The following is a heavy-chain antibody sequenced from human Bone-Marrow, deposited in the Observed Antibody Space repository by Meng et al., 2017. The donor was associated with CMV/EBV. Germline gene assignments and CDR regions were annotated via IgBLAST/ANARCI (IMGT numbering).Heavy chain of an antibody. CDR2: ISYDGSNK. V-gene: IGHV3-30*04. CDR3: ARVNPMHYYFDY. CDR1: GFTFSSYA. J-gene: IGHJ4*02. D-gene: IGHD3-3*02. Sequence: GGSLRLSCAASGFTFSSYAMHWVRQAPGKGLEWVAVISYDGSNKYYADSVKGRFTISRDNSKNTLYLQMNSLRAEDTAVYYCARVNPMHYYFDYWGQGTLVTVSS.